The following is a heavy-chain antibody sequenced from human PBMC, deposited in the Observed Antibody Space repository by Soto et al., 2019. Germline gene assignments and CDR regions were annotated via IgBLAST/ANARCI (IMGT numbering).Heavy chain of an antibody. J-gene: IGHJ4*02. CDR1: GGSISSYY. D-gene: IGHD6-13*01. CDR2: IYYSGST. CDR3: ARGEYSSSWLDY. Sequence: SETLSLTCTVSGGSISSYYWSWIRQPPGEGLEWIGYIYYSGSTNYNPSLKSRVTISVDTSKNQFSLKLSSVTAADTAVYYCARGEYSSSWLDYWGQGTLVTVSS. V-gene: IGHV4-59*01.